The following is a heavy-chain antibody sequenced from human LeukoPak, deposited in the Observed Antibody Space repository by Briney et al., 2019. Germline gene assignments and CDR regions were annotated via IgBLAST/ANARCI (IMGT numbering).Heavy chain of an antibody. Sequence: SETLSLTCTVPGGSISSSSYYWGWIRQPPGKGLEWIGSIYYSGNTYYNPSLKSRVTISVDTSRNLFSLKLSSVTAADTAVYYCARLRSDSSSWYLAYWGQGTLVTVSS. CDR2: IYYSGNT. CDR3: ARLRSDSSSWYLAY. V-gene: IGHV4-39*01. CDR1: GGSISSSSYY. J-gene: IGHJ4*02. D-gene: IGHD6-13*01.